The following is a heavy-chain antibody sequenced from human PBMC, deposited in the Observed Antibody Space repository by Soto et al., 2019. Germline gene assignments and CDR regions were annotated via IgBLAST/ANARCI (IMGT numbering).Heavy chain of an antibody. V-gene: IGHV1-18*01. CDR2: ISAYNGNT. J-gene: IGHJ3*02. Sequence: ASVKVSCKASGYTFTSYGISWVRQAPGQGLEWMGWISAYNGNTNYAQKLQGRVTMTTDTSTSTAYMELRSLRSDDTAVYYCASRYYYGSGSYYPPGFDIWGQGTMVTVSS. D-gene: IGHD3-10*01. CDR1: GYTFTSYG. CDR3: ASRYYYGSGSYYPPGFDI.